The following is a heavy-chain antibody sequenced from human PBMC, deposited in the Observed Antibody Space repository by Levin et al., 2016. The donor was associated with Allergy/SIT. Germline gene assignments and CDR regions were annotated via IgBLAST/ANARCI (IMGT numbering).Heavy chain of an antibody. J-gene: IGHJ3*02. D-gene: IGHD3-22*01. CDR2: IYYSGST. CDR3: ATYNYYDSSGYYLDAFDI. V-gene: IGHV4-30-4*07. Sequence: SETLSLTCAVSGGSISSGGYSWSWIRQPPGKGLEWIGYIYYSGSTYYNPSLKSRVTISVDTSKNQFSLKLSSVTAADTAVYYCATYNYYDSSGYYLDAFDIWGQGTMVTVSS. CDR1: GGSISSGGYS.